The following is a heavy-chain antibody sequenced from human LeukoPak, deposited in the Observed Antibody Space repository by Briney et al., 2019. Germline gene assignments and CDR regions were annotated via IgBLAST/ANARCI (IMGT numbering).Heavy chain of an antibody. D-gene: IGHD3-3*01. CDR1: GFTFSSYA. V-gene: IGHV3-30-3*01. J-gene: IGHJ4*02. CDR3: ARVKGFGVRIPTEGLNLDY. CDR2: ISYDGSNK. Sequence: GGSLRLSCAASGFTFSSYAMHWVRQAPGKGLEWVAVISYDGSNKYYADSVKGRFTISRDNSKNTLYLQMNSLRAEDTAVYYCARVKGFGVRIPTEGLNLDYWGQGTLVTVSS.